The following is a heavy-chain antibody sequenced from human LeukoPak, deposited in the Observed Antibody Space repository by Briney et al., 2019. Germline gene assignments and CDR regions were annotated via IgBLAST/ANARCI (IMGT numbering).Heavy chain of an antibody. V-gene: IGHV4-34*01. CDR2: INHSGST. CDR1: GGSFSGYY. J-gene: IGHJ4*02. CDR3: ARLTLSAAGLLFDY. D-gene: IGHD6-13*01. Sequence: SETLSLTCAVYGGSFSGYYWSWIRQPPGKGLEWIGEINHSGSTNYNPSLKSRVTISVDTSKNQFSLKLSSVTAADTAVYYCARLTLSAAGLLFDYWGQGTLVTVSS.